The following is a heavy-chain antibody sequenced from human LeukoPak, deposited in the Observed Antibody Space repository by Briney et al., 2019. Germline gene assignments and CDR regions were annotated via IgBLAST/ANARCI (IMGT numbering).Heavy chain of an antibody. CDR3: ARDASTAGTTWDY. CDR2: IKQDGSEK. Sequence: SGGSLRLSCAASGFTFSTYWMSWVRQAPGKGLQWVANIKQDGSEKSYVDSVKGRFTISRDNAKNSLYLQMNSLRAEDTAVYYCARDASTAGTTWDYWGQGTPVTVSS. CDR1: GFTFSTYW. J-gene: IGHJ4*02. V-gene: IGHV3-7*01. D-gene: IGHD1-1*01.